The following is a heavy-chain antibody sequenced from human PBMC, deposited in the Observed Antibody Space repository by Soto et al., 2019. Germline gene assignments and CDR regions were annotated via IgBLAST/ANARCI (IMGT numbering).Heavy chain of an antibody. J-gene: IGHJ6*03. CDR3: AKDNRLYGSGSRHYIDV. CDR2: ISWNSGSI. CDR1: GFTFDDYA. D-gene: IGHD3-10*01. V-gene: IGHV3-9*01. Sequence: EVQLVESGGGLVQPGRSLRLSCAASGFTFDDYAMHWVRQAPGKGLEWVSGISWNSGSIGYADSVKGRFTISRDNAKNSLYLQMHSLRAEGTALYYCAKDNRLYGSGSRHYIDVFGKGTTVTVSS.